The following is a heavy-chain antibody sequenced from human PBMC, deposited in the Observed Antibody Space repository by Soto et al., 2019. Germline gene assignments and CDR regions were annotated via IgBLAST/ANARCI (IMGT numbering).Heavy chain of an antibody. V-gene: IGHV3-23*01. J-gene: IGHJ4*02. D-gene: IGHD3-22*01. CDR2: ISGSGGST. CDR1: GFTFSSYA. Sequence: GGSLRLSCAASGFTFSSYAMSWVRQAPGKGLEWVSAISGSGGSTYYADSVKGRFTISRDNSKNTLYLQMNSLRAEDTAVYYCAKGFIGYYYDSSGLDYWGQGTLVTVSS. CDR3: AKGFIGYYYDSSGLDY.